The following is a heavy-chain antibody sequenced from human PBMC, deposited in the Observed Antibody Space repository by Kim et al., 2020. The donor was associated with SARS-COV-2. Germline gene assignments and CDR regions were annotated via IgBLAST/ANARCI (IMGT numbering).Heavy chain of an antibody. CDR2: INHSGST. V-gene: IGHV4-34*01. CDR1: GGSFSGYY. Sequence: SETLSLTCAVYGGSFSGYYWSWIRQPPGKGLEWIGEINHSGSTNYNPSLKSRVTISVDTSKNQFSLKLSSVTAADTAVYYCARAVVASDVVVVPAAIPYYYGMDVWGQGTTVTVSS. CDR3: ARAVVASDVVVVPAAIPYYYGMDV. D-gene: IGHD2-2*01. J-gene: IGHJ6*02.